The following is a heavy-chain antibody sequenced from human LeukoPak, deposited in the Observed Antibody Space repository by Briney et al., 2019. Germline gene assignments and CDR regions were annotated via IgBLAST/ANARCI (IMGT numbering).Heavy chain of an antibody. CDR2: IYYSGST. V-gene: IGHV4-39*01. CDR3: AREGIITMIANFDY. D-gene: IGHD3-22*01. J-gene: IGHJ4*02. Sequence: PSETLSLTCTVSGGSISSSSYYWGWIRQPPGKGLEWIGSIYYSGSTYYNPSLKSRVTISVDTSKNQFSLKLSSVTAADTAVYYCAREGIITMIANFDYWGQGTLVTVSS. CDR1: GGSISSSSYY.